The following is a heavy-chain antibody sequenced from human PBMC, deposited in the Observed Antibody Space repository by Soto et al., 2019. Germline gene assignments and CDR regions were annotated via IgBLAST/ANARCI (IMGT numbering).Heavy chain of an antibody. J-gene: IGHJ6*02. Sequence: GASVKVSFKASGFTFTSSAVQWLRRARGQRLEWIGWIVVGSGNTNYAQKFQERVTITRDMSTSTAYMELSSLRSEDTAVYYCAAGYCSSTSCYHYYGMDVWGQGTTVTVSS. CDR1: GFTFTSSA. CDR2: IVVGSGNT. V-gene: IGHV1-58*01. CDR3: AAGYCSSTSCYHYYGMDV. D-gene: IGHD2-2*01.